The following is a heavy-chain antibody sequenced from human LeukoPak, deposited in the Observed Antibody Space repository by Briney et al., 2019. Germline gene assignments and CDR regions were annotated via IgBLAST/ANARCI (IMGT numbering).Heavy chain of an antibody. CDR1: GFTFSSYG. Sequence: GGSLRLSCAASGFTFSSYGMHWVRQARGKGLEWVAIIWYDGSNKYYADSVKGRFTISRDNSKNTLYLQMNSLRAEDTAVYYCARDQNSLGDYWGQGTLVTVSS. CDR2: IWYDGSNK. CDR3: ARDQNSLGDY. J-gene: IGHJ4*02. V-gene: IGHV3-33*01. D-gene: IGHD1-26*01.